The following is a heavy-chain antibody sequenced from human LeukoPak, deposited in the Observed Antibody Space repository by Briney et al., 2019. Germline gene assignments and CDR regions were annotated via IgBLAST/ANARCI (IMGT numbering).Heavy chain of an antibody. V-gene: IGHV1-46*01. D-gene: IGHD6-13*01. CDR1: GYTFTSYY. Sequence: GASVKVSCTASGYTFTSYYMHWVRQAPGQGLEWMGIINPSSGDTNYAQQFQGRVTVTTDTSTSTIYMELSSLRSDDTGVYYCARDALTVAALGYFDSWGQGTLVTVSS. CDR2: INPSSGDT. CDR3: ARDALTVAALGYFDS. J-gene: IGHJ4*02.